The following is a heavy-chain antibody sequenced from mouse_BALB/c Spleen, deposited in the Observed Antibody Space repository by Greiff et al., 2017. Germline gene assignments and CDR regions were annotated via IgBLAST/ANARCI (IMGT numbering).Heavy chain of an antibody. Sequence: EVKVVESGAELVKPGASVKLSCTASGFNIKDTYMHWVKQRPEQGLEWIGRIDPANGNTKYDPKFQGKATITADTSSNTAYLQLSSLTSEDTAVYYCASPLYGNYRYFDVWGAGTTVTVSS. CDR1: GFNIKDTY. D-gene: IGHD2-1*01. CDR3: ASPLYGNYRYFDV. V-gene: IGHV14-3*02. CDR2: IDPANGNT. J-gene: IGHJ1*01.